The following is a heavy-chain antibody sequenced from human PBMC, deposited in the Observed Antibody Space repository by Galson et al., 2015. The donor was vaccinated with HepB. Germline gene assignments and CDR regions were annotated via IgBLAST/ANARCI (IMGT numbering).Heavy chain of an antibody. Sequence: LRLSCAASGFTFSDYYMSWIRQAPGKGLEWVSYISSSSSYTNYADSVKGRFTISRDNAKNSLYLQMNSLRAEDTAVYYCARDPSSPYGSGSWEGMDVWGQGTTVPASS. J-gene: IGHJ6*02. CDR1: GFTFSDYY. CDR2: ISSSSSYT. V-gene: IGHV3-11*06. D-gene: IGHD3-10*01. CDR3: ARDPSSPYGSGSWEGMDV.